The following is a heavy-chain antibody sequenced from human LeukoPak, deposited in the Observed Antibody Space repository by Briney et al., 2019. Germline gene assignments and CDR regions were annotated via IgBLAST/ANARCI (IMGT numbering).Heavy chain of an antibody. CDR3: AKWPEGATPKFHY. J-gene: IGHJ4*02. CDR1: GFTFRSYA. V-gene: IGHV3-23*01. Sequence: AGGSLRLSCAASGFTFRSYAMSWVRQAPGKGVEGVSTISGSGGVTYYPDSVRGRFTSSRGNSKNTLHLQMDSLRAEDTAIYYCAKWPEGATPKFHYWGQGTLVTVSS. D-gene: IGHD1-26*01. CDR2: ISGSGGVT.